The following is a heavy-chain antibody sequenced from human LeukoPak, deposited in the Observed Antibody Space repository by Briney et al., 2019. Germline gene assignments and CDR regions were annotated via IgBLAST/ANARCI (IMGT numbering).Heavy chain of an antibody. CDR2: IYYSGST. J-gene: IGHJ6*02. V-gene: IGHV4-31*03. D-gene: IGHD3-10*01. CDR1: GGSISSGGYY. Sequence: PSQTLSLTCTVSGGSISSGGYYWSWIRQHPGKGLEWIGYIYYSGSTYYNPSLKSRVTISVDTSKNQFSLKLSSVTAADTAVYYCASWYYYGSGSWVGLRQYYYYGMDVWGQGTTVTVSS. CDR3: ASWYYYGSGSWVGLRQYYYYGMDV.